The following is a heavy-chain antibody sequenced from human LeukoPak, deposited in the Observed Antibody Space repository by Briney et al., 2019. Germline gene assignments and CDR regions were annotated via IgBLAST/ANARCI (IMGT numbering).Heavy chain of an antibody. D-gene: IGHD3-22*01. CDR1: GYTFTGYY. J-gene: IGHJ4*02. V-gene: IGHV1-2*02. CDR3: ARDALYYYDSSGYPYYFDY. CDR2: INPNSCGT. Sequence: ASVKVSCKASGYTFTGYYIHWVRQAPGQGLEWMGWINPNSCGTNYAQKFQGRVTMPRDTSNSTAYMELSRLRSDDTAVYYCARDALYYYDSSGYPYYFDYWGQGTLVTVSS.